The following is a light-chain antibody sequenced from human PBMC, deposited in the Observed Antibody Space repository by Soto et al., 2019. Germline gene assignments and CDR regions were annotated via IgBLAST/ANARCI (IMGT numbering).Light chain of an antibody. CDR2: DTS. Sequence: QAVVTQEPSLTVSPGGTVTLTCGSSTGAVTSNHHPYWFQQTAGQAPRTLIYDTSNKHSWTPARFSGSLLGDKAALPLSGAQPEDEAQYYCLLSYNAARVFGGGTKLTVL. V-gene: IGLV7-46*01. CDR3: LLSYNAARV. J-gene: IGLJ2*01. CDR1: TGAVTSNHH.